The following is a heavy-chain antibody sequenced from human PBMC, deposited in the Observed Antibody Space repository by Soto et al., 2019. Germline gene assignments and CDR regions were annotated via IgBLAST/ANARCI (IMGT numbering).Heavy chain of an antibody. CDR1: GYSFTSYW. D-gene: IGHD3-3*01. CDR2: IYPGDSDT. Sequence: PGESLKISCKGSGYSFTSYWIGWVRQMPGKGLEWMGIIYPGDSDTRYSPSFQGQVTISADKSISTAYLQWSSLKASDTAMYYCARHKGIWGYDFWSGYSVESFRADYYYGMDVWGQGTTVTVSS. CDR3: ARHKGIWGYDFWSGYSVESFRADYYYGMDV. V-gene: IGHV5-51*01. J-gene: IGHJ6*02.